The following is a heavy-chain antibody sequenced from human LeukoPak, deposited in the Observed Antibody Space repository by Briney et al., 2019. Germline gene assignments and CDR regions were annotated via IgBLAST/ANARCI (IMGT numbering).Heavy chain of an antibody. CDR2: IYYSGST. Sequence: SETLSLTCTVSGGSISSSSYYWGWIRQPPGKGLEWIGSIYYSGSTYYNPSLKSRVTISVDTSKNQFSLKLSSVTAADTAVYYCARRRYYYDSSGYYYYFDYWGQGTLVTVSS. CDR1: GGSISSSSYY. CDR3: ARRRYYYDSSGYYYYFDY. D-gene: IGHD3-22*01. J-gene: IGHJ4*02. V-gene: IGHV4-39*01.